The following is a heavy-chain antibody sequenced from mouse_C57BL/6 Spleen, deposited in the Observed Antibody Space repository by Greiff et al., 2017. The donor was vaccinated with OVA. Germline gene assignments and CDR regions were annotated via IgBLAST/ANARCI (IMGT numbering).Heavy chain of an antibody. CDR2: IWSGGST. CDR1: GFSFTSYG. Sequence: VHLVESGPGLVQPSQSLSITCTVSGFSFTSYGVHWVRQSPGKGLEWLGVIWSGGSTDYNAAFISRLSISKDNSKSQVFFKMNRLQADDTTIYYCARNDDSDAMDDWGQGTTVTVSS. J-gene: IGHJ4*01. CDR3: ARNDDSDAMDD. V-gene: IGHV2-2*01. D-gene: IGHD2-4*01.